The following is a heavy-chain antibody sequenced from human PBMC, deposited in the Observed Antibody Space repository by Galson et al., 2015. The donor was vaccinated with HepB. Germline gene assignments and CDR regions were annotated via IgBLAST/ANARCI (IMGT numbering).Heavy chain of an antibody. J-gene: IGHJ4*02. CDR3: VTFYSSERGWYRREGENRDY. D-gene: IGHD6-19*01. CDR1: GFIFGHYY. Sequence: SLRLSCAASGFIFGHYYMSWIRQAPGKGLEWVSFISSDGGVIYYADSVKGRFTISRDNAKSSLYLQMNSLRAEDTAVYYCVTFYSSERGWYRREGENRDYWGQGTLVTVSS. V-gene: IGHV3-11*01. CDR2: ISSDGGVI.